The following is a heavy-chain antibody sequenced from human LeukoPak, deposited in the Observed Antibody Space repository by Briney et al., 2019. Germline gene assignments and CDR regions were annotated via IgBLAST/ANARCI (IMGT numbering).Heavy chain of an antibody. D-gene: IGHD3-10*01. CDR2: ISYDGSNK. CDR3: ARDGGYYYGSGSYFLDY. Sequence: PGRSLRLSCAASGFTFSSYAMHWVRQAPGKGLEWVAVISYDGSNKYYADSVKGRFTISRDNSKNTLYLQMNSLRAEDTAVYYCARDGGYYYGSGSYFLDYWGQGTLVTVSS. J-gene: IGHJ4*02. V-gene: IGHV3-30*04. CDR1: GFTFSSYA.